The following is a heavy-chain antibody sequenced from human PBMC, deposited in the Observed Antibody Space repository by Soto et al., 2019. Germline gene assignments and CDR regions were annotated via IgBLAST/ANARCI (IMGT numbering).Heavy chain of an antibody. CDR3: ARVVDYYDPYYYYGMDV. CDR1: GFTFSYYS. Sequence: EVQLVESGGGLVKPGGSLRLSCAASGFTFSYYSMNWVRQAPGKGLEWVSSISSSSSYISYAVSVQGRLTISRNNATNSLYLQMNSLRAEDTGVYYCARVVDYYDPYYYYGMDVWGQGTTVTVSS. V-gene: IGHV3-21*01. D-gene: IGHD3-22*01. CDR2: ISSSSSYI. J-gene: IGHJ6*02.